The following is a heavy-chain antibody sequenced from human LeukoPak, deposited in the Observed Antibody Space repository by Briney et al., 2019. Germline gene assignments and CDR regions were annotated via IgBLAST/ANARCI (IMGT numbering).Heavy chain of an antibody. CDR2: IIPIFGTA. Sequence: SVKVSCKASGGTFSSYAISWVRQAPGQGLEWMGGIIPIFGTANYAQKFQGRVTITADESTSTAYKELSSLRSEDTAVYYCARGPTAIHSDGWFDPWGQGTLVTVSS. D-gene: IGHD2-21*02. CDR3: ARGPTAIHSDGWFDP. J-gene: IGHJ5*02. V-gene: IGHV1-69*01. CDR1: GGTFSSYA.